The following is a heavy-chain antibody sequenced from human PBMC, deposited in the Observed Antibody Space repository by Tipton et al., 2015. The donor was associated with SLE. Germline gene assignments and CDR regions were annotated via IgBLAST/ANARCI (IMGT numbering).Heavy chain of an antibody. Sequence: QLVQSGGGVVQPGRSLRLSCAASGFTFSSYGMHWVRQPPGKGLEWIGEINHSGSTNYNPSLKSRVTISVDTSKNQFSLKLSSVTAADTAVYYCARDLRGPRDYYGMDVWGQETTVTVSS. D-gene: IGHD3-16*01. CDR2: INHSGST. V-gene: IGHV4-34*01. CDR3: ARDLRGPRDYYGMDV. CDR1: GFTFSSYG. J-gene: IGHJ6*02.